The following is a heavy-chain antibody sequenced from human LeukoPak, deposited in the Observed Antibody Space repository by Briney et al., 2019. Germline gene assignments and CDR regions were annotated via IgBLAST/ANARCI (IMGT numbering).Heavy chain of an antibody. J-gene: IGHJ5*02. CDR2: IYYSGST. Sequence: SETLSLTCTVSGGSIGSYYWSWIRQPPGKGLEWIGYIYYSGSTIYNPFLKSRVTISVDTSKNQFSLKLTSVTAADTAVYYCARGGSWFDPWGQGTLVTVSS. D-gene: IGHD3-10*01. CDR3: ARGGSWFDP. CDR1: GGSIGSYY. V-gene: IGHV4-59*01.